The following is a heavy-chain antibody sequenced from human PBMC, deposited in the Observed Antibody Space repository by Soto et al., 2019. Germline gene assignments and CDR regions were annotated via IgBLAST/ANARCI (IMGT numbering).Heavy chain of an antibody. V-gene: IGHV1-46*01. CDR1: GYTFTSYY. CDR3: AREGVTYCGGDCYPLIY. D-gene: IGHD2-21*02. CDR2: INPSGGST. J-gene: IGHJ4*02. Sequence: ASVKVSCKASGYTFTSYYMHWVRQAPGQGLEWMGIINPSGGSTSYAQKFQGRVTMTRDTSTSTVYMELSSLRSEDTAVYYCAREGVTYCGGDCYPLIYWGQGTLVTVSS.